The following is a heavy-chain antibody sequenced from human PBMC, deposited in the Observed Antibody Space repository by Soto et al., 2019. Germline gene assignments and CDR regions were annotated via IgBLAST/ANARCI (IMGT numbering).Heavy chain of an antibody. CDR3: ARVIWSGHLTSDL. CDR1: GFTFXSNS. Sequence: EVQVVESGGGLVQPGGSLXLSCAASGFTFXSNSMNWVRQAPGKGLEWISYISSSSSTIYADSVKGRFTISRDNAKNSLYLQMNSLRDEDTAVYYCARVIWSGHLTSDLWGQGTLVTVSS. D-gene: IGHD3-3*01. CDR2: ISSSSSTI. J-gene: IGHJ5*02. V-gene: IGHV3-48*02.